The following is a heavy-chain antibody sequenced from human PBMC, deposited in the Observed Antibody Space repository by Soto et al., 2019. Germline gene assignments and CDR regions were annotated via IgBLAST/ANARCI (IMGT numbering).Heavy chain of an antibody. D-gene: IGHD6-25*01. CDR1: GFTFSSYS. V-gene: IGHV3-48*04. CDR3: ARGTNAAPGLDY. Sequence: PGGSLRLSCAASGFTFSSYSMNWVRQAPGKGLEWVSYISSSSSTIYYADSVQGRFTISRDNAKNLLSVHMNSLRAEDTAVYYCARGTNAAPGLDYWGQGILVTVSS. J-gene: IGHJ4*02. CDR2: ISSSSSTI.